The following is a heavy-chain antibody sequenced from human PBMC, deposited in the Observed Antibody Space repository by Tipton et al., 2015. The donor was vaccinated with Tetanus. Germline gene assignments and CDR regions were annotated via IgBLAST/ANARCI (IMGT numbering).Heavy chain of an antibody. Sequence: TLSLTCAVYGGSFSGYYWSWIRQPPGMGLEWIGEINHSGSTNYNPSLKSRVTISVDTSKNQFSLKLGSVTAADTAVYYCATRERHYYDKYWGRGTLVTVSS. J-gene: IGHJ4*02. CDR3: ATRERHYYDKY. D-gene: IGHD3-22*01. V-gene: IGHV4-34*01. CDR2: INHSGST. CDR1: GGSFSGYY.